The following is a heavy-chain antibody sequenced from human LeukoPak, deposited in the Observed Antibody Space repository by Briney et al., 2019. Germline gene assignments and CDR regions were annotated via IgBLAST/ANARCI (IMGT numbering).Heavy chain of an antibody. CDR1: GFTVSSNY. Sequence: GVLRLSCAASGFTVSSNYMSWVRQAPGKGLEWVSVIYSGGSTYYADSVKGRFTISRDNSKNTLYLQMNSLRAEDTAVYYCARERTSERWLQLSGAFDIWGQGTMVTVSS. D-gene: IGHD5-24*01. CDR2: IYSGGST. J-gene: IGHJ3*02. V-gene: IGHV3-66*01. CDR3: ARERTSERWLQLSGAFDI.